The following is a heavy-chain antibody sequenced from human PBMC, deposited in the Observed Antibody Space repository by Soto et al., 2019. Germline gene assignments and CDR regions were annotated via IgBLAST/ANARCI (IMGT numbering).Heavy chain of an antibody. CDR2: IKQDGNEK. Sequence: PGGSLRLSCAASGFTFSSYGMTWVRHVTGKGLEWVANIKQDGNEKYYVDSVKGRFTISRDNAQTSLYLQMNSLRAEDTAVYYCARGGVVASTSNWFDAWGQGTLVTVSS. CDR1: GFTFSSYG. V-gene: IGHV3-7*04. D-gene: IGHD2-15*01. CDR3: ARGGVVASTSNWFDA. J-gene: IGHJ5*02.